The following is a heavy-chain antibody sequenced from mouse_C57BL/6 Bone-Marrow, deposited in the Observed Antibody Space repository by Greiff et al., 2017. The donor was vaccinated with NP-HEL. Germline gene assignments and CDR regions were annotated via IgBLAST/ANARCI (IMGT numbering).Heavy chain of an antibody. Sequence: EVQLQQSGPELVKPGASVKIPCEASGYTFTDYNMDWVKQSHGKSLEWIGDINPNNGGTIYNQKFKGKATLTVDKSSSTAYMELRSLTSEDTAVYYCARNWAYYAMDYWGQGTSVTVSS. J-gene: IGHJ4*01. CDR3: ARNWAYYAMDY. CDR2: INPNNGGT. D-gene: IGHD4-1*01. CDR1: GYTFTDYN. V-gene: IGHV1-18*01.